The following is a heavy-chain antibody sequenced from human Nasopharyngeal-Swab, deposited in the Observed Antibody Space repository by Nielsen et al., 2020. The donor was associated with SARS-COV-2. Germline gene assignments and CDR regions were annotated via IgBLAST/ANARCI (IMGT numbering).Heavy chain of an antibody. J-gene: IGHJ1*01. CDR2: ISASSSYI. Sequence: GESLKISCAASGFTFSTYNMNWVRQTPGKGLEWVSSISASSSYIWYADSVKGRFTISRDNAENSLYLQMNNLRADDTAVYYCARTAAFCGGDCYSEYFQYWGQGTLVTVSS. V-gene: IGHV3-21*01. CDR3: ARTAAFCGGDCYSEYFQY. CDR1: GFTFSTYN. D-gene: IGHD2-21*02.